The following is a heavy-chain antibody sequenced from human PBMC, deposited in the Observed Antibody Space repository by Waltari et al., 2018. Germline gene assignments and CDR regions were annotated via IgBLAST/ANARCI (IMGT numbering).Heavy chain of an antibody. CDR1: GFAVSSSY. CDR2: IHSGGNT. Sequence: EVQLVESGGGLLHRGGSLRLSCAGAGFAVSSSYMNWVRQAPGEGLEWVSGIHSGGNTYYADSVKGRFTISRDNSKNTLYLQMNSLRAEDTAVYYCAKDRSYGHSLANWGQGTLVTVSS. V-gene: IGHV3-53*01. J-gene: IGHJ4*02. CDR3: AKDRSYGHSLAN. D-gene: IGHD4-17*01.